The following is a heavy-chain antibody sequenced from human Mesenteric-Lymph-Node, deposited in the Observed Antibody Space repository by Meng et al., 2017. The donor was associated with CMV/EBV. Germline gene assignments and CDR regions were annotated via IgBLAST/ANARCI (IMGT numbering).Heavy chain of an antibody. CDR2: ISAYNGDT. CDR3: ARSHSSSWYDARYDY. V-gene: IGHV1-18*01. J-gene: IGHJ4*02. CDR1: GYIFIRFG. D-gene: IGHD6-13*01. Sequence: ASVKVSCKASGYIFIRFGISWVRQAPGQGLEWMGWISAYNGDTNHVQWLQDRVTMTTDTSTSTAYMELRSLRSDDTAVYYCARSHSSSWYDARYDYWGQGTLVTVSS.